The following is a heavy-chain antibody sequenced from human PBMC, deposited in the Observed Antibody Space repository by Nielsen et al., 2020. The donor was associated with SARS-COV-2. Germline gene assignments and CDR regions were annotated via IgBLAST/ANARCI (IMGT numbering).Heavy chain of an antibody. D-gene: IGHD3-10*02. CDR2: IKQDGSEK. Sequence: GGSLRLSCAASGFTFSSYWMSWVRQAPGKGLEWVANIKQDGSEKYYVDSVKGRFTISRDNAKNSLFLLMSNLRAEDTAVYYCARGVPYFDYWGQGTLVTVSS. J-gene: IGHJ4*02. CDR1: GFTFSSYW. V-gene: IGHV3-7*01. CDR3: ARGVPYFDY.